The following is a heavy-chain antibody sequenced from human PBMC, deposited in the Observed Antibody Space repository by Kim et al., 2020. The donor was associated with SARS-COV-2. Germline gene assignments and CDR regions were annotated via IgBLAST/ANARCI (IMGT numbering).Heavy chain of an antibody. V-gene: IGHV3-9*01. Sequence: GGSLRLSCAASGFTFDDYAMHWVRQAPGKGLEWVSGISWNSGSIGYADSVKGRFTISRDNAKNSLYLQMNSLRAEDTALYYCAKGHYYGSGKFDYWGQGTLVTVSS. J-gene: IGHJ4*02. CDR2: ISWNSGSI. CDR1: GFTFDDYA. D-gene: IGHD3-10*01. CDR3: AKGHYYGSGKFDY.